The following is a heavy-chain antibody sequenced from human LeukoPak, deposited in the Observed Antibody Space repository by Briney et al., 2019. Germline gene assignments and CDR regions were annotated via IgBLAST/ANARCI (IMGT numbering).Heavy chain of an antibody. CDR3: AKHRGWGSIPDY. CDR2: ISGSGGST. Sequence: GGSLRLSCAAYGFTFSSYAMSWVRQAPGKGREWVSAISGSGGSTYYADSVKGRFTISRDNSKNTLYLQMNSLRAEDTAVYYCAKHRGWGSIPDYWGQGTLVTVSS. V-gene: IGHV3-23*01. CDR1: GFTFSSYA. D-gene: IGHD2-2*02. J-gene: IGHJ4*02.